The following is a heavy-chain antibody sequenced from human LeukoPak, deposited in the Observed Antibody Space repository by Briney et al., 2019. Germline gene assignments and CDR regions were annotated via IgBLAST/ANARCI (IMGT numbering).Heavy chain of an antibody. V-gene: IGHV4-34*01. D-gene: IGHD1-26*01. CDR2: INHSGST. CDR3: ARKLRDAPFDY. CDR1: GGSFSGYY. J-gene: IGHJ4*02. Sequence: SETLSPTCAVYGGSFSGYYWSWIRQPPGKGLEWIGEINHSGSTNYNPSLKSRVTISVDTSKNQFSLKLSSVTAADTAVYYCARKLRDAPFDYWGQGTLVTVSS.